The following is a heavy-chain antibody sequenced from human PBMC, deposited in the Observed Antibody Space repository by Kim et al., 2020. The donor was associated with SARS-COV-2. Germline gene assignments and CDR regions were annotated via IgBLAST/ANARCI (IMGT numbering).Heavy chain of an antibody. J-gene: IGHJ6*02. CDR1: GCSISSGGYS. CDR2: IYYSGST. Sequence: SETLSLTCAVSGCSISSGGYSWSWIRQPPGKGLEWIGYIYYSGSTYYNPSLTSRVTISVDRSKNQFSLKLSSVTAADTAVYYCARGYGSGSPYGMDVWGQGTAVTVSS. D-gene: IGHD3-10*01. V-gene: IGHV4-30-2*01. CDR3: ARGYGSGSPYGMDV.